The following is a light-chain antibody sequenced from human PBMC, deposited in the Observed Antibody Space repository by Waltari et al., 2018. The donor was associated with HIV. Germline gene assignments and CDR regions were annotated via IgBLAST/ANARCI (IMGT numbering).Light chain of an antibody. J-gene: IGLJ1*01. CDR3: QAWDSSTAV. Sequence: SYELTQPPSVSVSPGQTASITCSGDKLGDQYACWYQQKPGQSPVLVIYQDSKRPSGIPERFSGSNSGNTATLTISGTQAMDEADYYCQAWDSSTAVFGTGTKVTVL. CDR1: KLGDQY. CDR2: QDS. V-gene: IGLV3-1*01.